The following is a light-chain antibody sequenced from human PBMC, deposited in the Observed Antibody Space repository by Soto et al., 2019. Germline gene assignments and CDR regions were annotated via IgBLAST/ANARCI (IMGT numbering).Light chain of an antibody. CDR3: QQYDNWPSFT. J-gene: IGKJ3*01. CDR2: NAS. V-gene: IGKV3-15*01. CDR1: QSVSSN. Sequence: EIVMTQSPSTLSVSPGERATLSCRAGQSVSSNLAWYQQKPGQAPRLLIYNASSRATGIPVRFSGSGSGTEFTLTISSLRSEDFAVYYCQQYDNWPSFTFGHGTKVDIK.